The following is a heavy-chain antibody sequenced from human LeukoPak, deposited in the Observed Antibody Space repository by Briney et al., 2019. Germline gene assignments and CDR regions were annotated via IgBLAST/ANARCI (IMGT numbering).Heavy chain of an antibody. D-gene: IGHD2-15*01. Sequence: PGGSLRLSCAASGFTFSSYWMSWVRQAPGKGLEWVANIKQDGSEEYYVDSVKGRFTISRDNAKNSLYLQMNSLRAEDTAVYYCARDVGVRGLNWFDPWGQGTLVTVSS. V-gene: IGHV3-7*03. CDR2: IKQDGSEE. CDR3: ARDVGVRGLNWFDP. CDR1: GFTFSSYW. J-gene: IGHJ5*02.